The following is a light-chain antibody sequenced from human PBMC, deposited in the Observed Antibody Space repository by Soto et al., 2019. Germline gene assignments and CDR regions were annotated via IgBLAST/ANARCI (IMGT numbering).Light chain of an antibody. Sequence: EIVFTQSPSTLSLSPGERATFSCRASQNINNFLAWYQQKPGQAPRLLIYDASNRATGIPARFSGSGSGTDFTLTISILESEDFAIYYCQQRSNWPTFGQGTRLDIK. CDR1: QNINNF. CDR3: QQRSNWPT. CDR2: DAS. V-gene: IGKV3-11*01. J-gene: IGKJ5*01.